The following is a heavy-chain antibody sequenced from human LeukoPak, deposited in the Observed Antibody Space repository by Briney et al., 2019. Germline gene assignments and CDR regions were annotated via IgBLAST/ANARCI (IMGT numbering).Heavy chain of an antibody. CDR1: GGSFSGYY. Sequence: SETLSLTCAVYGGSFSGYYWSWIRQPPGKGLEWIGEINHSGSTNCNPSLKSRVTISVDTSKNQFSLKLSSVTAADTAVYYCALASRSDYYYYGMDVWGQGTTVTVSS. CDR3: ALASRSDYYYYGMDV. V-gene: IGHV4-34*01. CDR2: INHSGST. J-gene: IGHJ6*02.